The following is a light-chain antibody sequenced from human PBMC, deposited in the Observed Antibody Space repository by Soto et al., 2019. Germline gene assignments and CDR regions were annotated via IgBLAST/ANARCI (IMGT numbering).Light chain of an antibody. CDR2: GAS. J-gene: IGKJ1*01. CDR1: QNVSSNL. CDR3: QQYGSSPRT. V-gene: IGKV3-20*01. Sequence: EIVSTHSPGTLSFSPCERATLYFRSSQNVSSNLLVWYQQHPGQAPTLLIYGASIRAAGIPDRFSGSGSGTDFTLTIRRLEPEDFAVYYCQQYGSSPRTFGQGTKVDIK.